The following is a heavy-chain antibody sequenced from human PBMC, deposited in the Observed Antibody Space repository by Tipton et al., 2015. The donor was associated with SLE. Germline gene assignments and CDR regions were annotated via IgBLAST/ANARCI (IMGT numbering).Heavy chain of an antibody. Sequence: SLRLSCAASGFKFVDYAMHWVRQVPGKGLEWVSGISWNGGNIAYADSVEGRFTLSRDNARNTVYLQMNSLRVEDTAVYYCVRDSGDKGPYDIWGQGTMVTVSS. CDR3: VRDSGDKGPYDI. V-gene: IGHV3-9*01. D-gene: IGHD3-10*01. CDR2: ISWNGGNI. J-gene: IGHJ3*02. CDR1: GFKFVDYA.